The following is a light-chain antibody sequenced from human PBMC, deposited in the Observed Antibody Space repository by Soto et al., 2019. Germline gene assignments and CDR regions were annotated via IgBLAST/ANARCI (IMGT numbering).Light chain of an antibody. V-gene: IGKV3-11*01. CDR2: DAS. CDR3: QQRASWPHA. Sequence: EIVLTQSPATLSLSPGERATLSCRASQSVSSYLVWYQQTPGQAPRLLIHDASNRATGIPARFSGSGSGTDFTLTISSLEPEDSAVYYCQQRASWPHAFGQGTKLDIK. J-gene: IGKJ2*01. CDR1: QSVSSY.